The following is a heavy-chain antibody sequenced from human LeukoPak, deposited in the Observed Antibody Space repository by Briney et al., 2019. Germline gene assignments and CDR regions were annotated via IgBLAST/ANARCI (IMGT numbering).Heavy chain of an antibody. CDR2: IYSDGRP. J-gene: IGHJ4*02. V-gene: IGHV3-66*04. CDR1: GFAVSNYY. D-gene: IGHD1-7*01. CDR3: ARLRRELWGLSFDD. Sequence: GGSLRLSCAASGFAVSNYYMSWVRQAPGKGLEWVSVIYSDGRPYYADSVRGRFTLSRENSKNTLYLQMNSLRAEDTAVYYCARLRRELWGLSFDDWGQRTRVTVYS.